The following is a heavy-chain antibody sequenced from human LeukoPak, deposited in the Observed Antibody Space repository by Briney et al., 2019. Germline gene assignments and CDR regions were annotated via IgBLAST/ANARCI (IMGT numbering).Heavy chain of an antibody. J-gene: IGHJ4*02. V-gene: IGHV3-30-3*02. CDR2: MSSDGSKK. CDR3: AKKFRGTTVISGDYFDY. D-gene: IGHD4-17*01. Sequence: GGSLRLSCAASGFTFSSYAMHWVRQTPGKGLERVAVMSSDGSKKYYADSVKGRFTISRDNSKNTLYLQMNSLRAEDTAVYYCAKKFRGTTVISGDYFDYWGQGTLVTVSS. CDR1: GFTFSSYA.